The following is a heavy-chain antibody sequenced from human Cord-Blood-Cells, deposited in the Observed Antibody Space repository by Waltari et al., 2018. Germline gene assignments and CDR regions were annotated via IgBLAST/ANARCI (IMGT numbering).Heavy chain of an antibody. CDR3: ATRVTGTGGGYFDY. CDR1: GGSISSSSYY. D-gene: IGHD1-7*01. V-gene: IGHV4-39*01. CDR2: IYYSGST. J-gene: IGHJ4*02. Sequence: QLQLQESGPGLVQPSETLSLTCTVSGGSISSSSYYWGWIRQPPGKGLEWIGSIYYSGSTYYNPSVKSRVTISVDTSKNQFSLKLSSVTAADTAVYYCATRVTGTGGGYFDYWGQGTLVTVSS.